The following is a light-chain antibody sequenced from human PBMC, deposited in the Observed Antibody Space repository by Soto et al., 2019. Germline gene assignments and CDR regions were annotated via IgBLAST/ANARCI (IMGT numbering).Light chain of an antibody. CDR2: GAS. CDR1: QSVSSN. Sequence: EIVMTQSPATLSVSPGERATLSCRASQSVSSNLAWYQQKPGQAPRLLIYGASNRATGIPARFSGSGSGTEFTLTISSLQSEDFALYYCHQYNNWPPGTFGQGTKVDIK. V-gene: IGKV3D-15*01. J-gene: IGKJ2*01. CDR3: HQYNNWPPGT.